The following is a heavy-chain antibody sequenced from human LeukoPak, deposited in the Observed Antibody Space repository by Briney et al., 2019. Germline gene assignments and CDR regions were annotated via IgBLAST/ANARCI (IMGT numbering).Heavy chain of an antibody. V-gene: IGHV5-51*01. CDR1: GYSFTSYW. CDR3: ARTYGSGSYYEDP. CDR2: IYPGDSDT. D-gene: IGHD3-10*01. Sequence: GESLKISCKGSGYSFTSYWIAWVRQTPDKGLEWMGIIYPGDSDTTYSPSFQGQVTISADKSISTAYLQWGSLRASDAAMYYCARTYGSGSYYEDPWGQGTLVTVSS. J-gene: IGHJ5*02.